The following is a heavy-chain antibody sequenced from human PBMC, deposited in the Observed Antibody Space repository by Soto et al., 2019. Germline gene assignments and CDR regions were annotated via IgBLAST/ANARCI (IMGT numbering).Heavy chain of an antibody. CDR2: IFSYDVK. CDR3: VRIPRRSGWEGFDS. V-gene: IGHV2-26*01. CDR1: GFSLSIAGMG. D-gene: IGHD6-19*01. J-gene: IGHJ4*02. Sequence: QVTLKESGPVLLKPTETLTLTCTVSGFSLSIAGMGVSWVRQPPGKALEWLAHIFSYDVKSYNTCLKSRLTIPKDTSRGQVVLTITNMDPLDTATYYCVRIPRRSGWEGFDSWVQGTLVTVSS.